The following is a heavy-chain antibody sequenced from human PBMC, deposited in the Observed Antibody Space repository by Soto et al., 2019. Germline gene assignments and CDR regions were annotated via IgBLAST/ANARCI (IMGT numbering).Heavy chain of an antibody. CDR1: GGVFSNYA. J-gene: IGHJ6*02. V-gene: IGHV1-69*01. CDR2: MVPVFGTP. CDR3: ARVVMTTVPASYYYGMDV. Sequence: VQLVQSGAEVKKPGSSVKVSCEASGGVFSNYALTWLRQAPGQGLEWVGGMVPVFGTPNYAPKSQGRVTVTADESTRTGYMELSSLTSEDTAMYYCARVVMTTVPASYYYGMDVWGQGTTVTVSS. D-gene: IGHD4-4*01.